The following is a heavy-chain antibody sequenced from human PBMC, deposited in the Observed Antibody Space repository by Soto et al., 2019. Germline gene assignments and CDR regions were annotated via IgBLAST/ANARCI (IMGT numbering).Heavy chain of an antibody. CDR1: GYTFTSYY. Sequence: GASVKVSCKASGYTFTSYYMHWARQAPGQGLEWMGIINPSGGSTSYAQKFQGRVTMTRDTSTSTVYMELSSLRSEDTAVYYCARARVGATDYYYYYGMDVWGQGTTVTV. D-gene: IGHD1-26*01. CDR2: INPSGGST. CDR3: ARARVGATDYYYYYGMDV. J-gene: IGHJ6*02. V-gene: IGHV1-46*01.